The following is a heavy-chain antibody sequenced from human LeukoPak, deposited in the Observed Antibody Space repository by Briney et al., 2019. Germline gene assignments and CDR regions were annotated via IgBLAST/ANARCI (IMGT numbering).Heavy chain of an antibody. Sequence: GGSLRLSCAASGFTFSSYAMSWVRQAPGKGLVWVSRISPTGSTTSYADSVKGRFTVSRDNAKNTLYLQVNNLRAEDTAVYYCAQGPSSNWSGLDFWGQGTLLTVSS. CDR3: AQGPSSNWSGLDF. D-gene: IGHD6-13*01. V-gene: IGHV3-74*01. CDR1: GFTFSSYA. CDR2: ISPTGSTT. J-gene: IGHJ4*02.